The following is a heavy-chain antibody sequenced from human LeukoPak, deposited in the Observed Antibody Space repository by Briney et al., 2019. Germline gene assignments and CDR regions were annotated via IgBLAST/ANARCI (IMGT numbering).Heavy chain of an antibody. Sequence: SETLSLTCTVSGGSISSYYWSWIRQPPGKGLEWIGSIYHSGSTYYNPSLKSRVTISVDTSKNQFSLKLSSVTAADTAVYYCARDRRDGYNRDAFDIWGQGTMVTVSS. CDR2: IYHSGST. CDR1: GGSISSYY. CDR3: ARDRRDGYNRDAFDI. D-gene: IGHD5-24*01. V-gene: IGHV4-59*12. J-gene: IGHJ3*02.